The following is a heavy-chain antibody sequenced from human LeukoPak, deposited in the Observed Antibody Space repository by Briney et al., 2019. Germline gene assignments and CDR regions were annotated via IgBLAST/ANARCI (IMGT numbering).Heavy chain of an antibody. CDR3: ARVWVVAGSGERAFDI. D-gene: IGHD6-19*01. CDR2: ISSSSSYT. V-gene: IGHV3-11*06. CDR1: GFTFSDYY. J-gene: IGHJ3*02. Sequence: PGGSLRLSCAASGFTFSDYYMSWIRQAPGKGLEWVSYISSSSSYTNYADSVKGRFTISRDNAKNSLYLQVNSLRAEDTAVYYCARVWVVAGSGERAFDIWGQGTMVTVSS.